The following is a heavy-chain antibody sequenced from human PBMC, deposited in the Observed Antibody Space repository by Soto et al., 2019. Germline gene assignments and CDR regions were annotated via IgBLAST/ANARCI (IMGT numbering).Heavy chain of an antibody. CDR3: AREIWGGPLDY. V-gene: IGHV3-23*01. CDR1: GFTFSTYT. J-gene: IGHJ4*02. D-gene: IGHD3-16*01. Sequence: GGSLRLSCAASGFTFSTYTMSWVRQAPVRGLEWVSSLSRSGTTYYADPVKGRFTISRDNSKNTLYLQMNSLRAEDTAIYYCAREIWGGPLDYWGQGTLVTVSS. CDR2: LSRSGTT.